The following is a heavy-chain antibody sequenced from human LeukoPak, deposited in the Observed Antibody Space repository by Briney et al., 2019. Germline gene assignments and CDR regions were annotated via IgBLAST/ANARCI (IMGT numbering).Heavy chain of an antibody. CDR1: GFTFSSYA. CDR3: AKDLGPLTYYYDSSGYSGAFDS. D-gene: IGHD3-22*01. J-gene: IGHJ4*02. V-gene: IGHV3-23*01. CDR2: ISGSGGST. Sequence: PGGSLRLSCAASGFTFSSYAMSWVRQAPGKGLEWVSAISGSGGSTYYADSVKGRFTISRDNAKTSLYLQMNSLRAEDMAFYYCAKDLGPLTYYYDSSGYSGAFDSWGQGTPVTVSS.